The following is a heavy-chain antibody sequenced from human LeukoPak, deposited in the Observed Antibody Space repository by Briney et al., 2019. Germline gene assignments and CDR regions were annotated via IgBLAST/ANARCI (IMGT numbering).Heavy chain of an antibody. CDR3: AKEFPSDYDGSGYYPYYFDY. D-gene: IGHD3-22*01. CDR2: ISSNGRTT. J-gene: IGHJ4*02. CDR1: GFTFSVNS. V-gene: IGHV3-23*01. Sequence: PGGSLRLSCAASGFTFSVNSMSWVRQAPGKGLEWVSSISSNGRTTYYTESVRGRFTMSRDNSKNTLYLQMNGLRAEDTAVYYCAKEFPSDYDGSGYYPYYFDYWGQGTLVAVSS.